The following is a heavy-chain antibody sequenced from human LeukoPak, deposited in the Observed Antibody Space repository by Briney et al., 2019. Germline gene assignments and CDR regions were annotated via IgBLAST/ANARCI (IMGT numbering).Heavy chain of an antibody. V-gene: IGHV1-46*01. CDR1: GYTFTSYY. Sequence: ASVKVSCKASGYTFTSYYMHWVRQAPGQGLEWMWIINPSGGSTIYAQTFQGRVTITRDMPTSTVYMELSSLRSEDTAVYYCARDSGIVATTYYYYMDVWGKGTTVTVSS. CDR3: ARDSGIVATTYYYYMDV. D-gene: IGHD5-12*01. CDR2: INPSGGST. J-gene: IGHJ6*03.